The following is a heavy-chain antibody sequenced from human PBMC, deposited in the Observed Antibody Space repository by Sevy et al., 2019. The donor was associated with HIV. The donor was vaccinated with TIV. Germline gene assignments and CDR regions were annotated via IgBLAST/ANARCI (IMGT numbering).Heavy chain of an antibody. CDR2: IRTSNGNT. CDR3: ARGTYMDV. Sequence: ASVKVSCNPSGYTFSSYSITWVRQAPGQGLEWMGWIRTSNGNTDFAQNPQARVTMTADTSTYTVYMELKNLTSDDTAVYYCARGTYMDVWGKGTTVTVSS. J-gene: IGHJ6*03. V-gene: IGHV1-18*04. CDR1: GYTFSSYS.